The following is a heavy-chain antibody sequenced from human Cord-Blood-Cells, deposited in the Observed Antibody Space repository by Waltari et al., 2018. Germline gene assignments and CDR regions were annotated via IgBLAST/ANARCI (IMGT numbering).Heavy chain of an antibody. V-gene: IGHV4-34*01. CDR2: INHSGST. J-gene: IGHJ5*02. CDR3: ARGRRDIVVVPAAIWFDP. CDR1: GGSFSGYY. Sequence: QVQLQQWGAGLLTPSETLSLTCAVYGGSFSGYYWSWIRPPPGKGLEWIGEINHSGSTNDNPSLKSRVTISVDTSKNQFSLKLSSVTAADTAVYYCARGRRDIVVVPAAIWFDPWGQGTLVTVSS. D-gene: IGHD2-2*01.